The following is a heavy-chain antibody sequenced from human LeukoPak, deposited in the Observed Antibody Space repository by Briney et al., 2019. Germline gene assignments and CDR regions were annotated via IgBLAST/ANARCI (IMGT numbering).Heavy chain of an antibody. Sequence: ASVKVSCKVSGYTLTELSMHWVRRAPGKGLEWMGGFDPEDGETIYAQKFQGRVTMTEDTSTDTAYMELSSLRSEDTAVYYCATFPYGDYPFDYWGQGTLVTVSS. CDR2: FDPEDGET. J-gene: IGHJ4*02. V-gene: IGHV1-24*01. D-gene: IGHD4-17*01. CDR3: ATFPYGDYPFDY. CDR1: GYTLTELS.